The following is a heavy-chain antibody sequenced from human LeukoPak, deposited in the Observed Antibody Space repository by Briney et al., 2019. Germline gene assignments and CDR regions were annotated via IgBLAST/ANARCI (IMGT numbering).Heavy chain of an antibody. CDR1: GFAFGSYW. V-gene: IGHV3-7*03. J-gene: IGHJ4*02. Sequence: GGSLRLSCVGSGFAFGSYWMSWVRQAPGKGLEWVANIKQDGSEKYYVDSVKGRFTISRDNAKNSLYLQMNSLRAEDTAVYYCARDVRVAGTFDYWGQGTLVTVSS. D-gene: IGHD6-19*01. CDR3: ARDVRVAGTFDY. CDR2: IKQDGSEK.